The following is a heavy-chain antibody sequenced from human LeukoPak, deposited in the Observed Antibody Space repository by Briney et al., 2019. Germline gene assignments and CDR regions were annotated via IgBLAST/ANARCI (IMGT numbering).Heavy chain of an antibody. V-gene: IGHV4-59*12. Sequence: PSETLALTCTVSGASISHYYWSWIRQPPGKGLEWIGYISNSGSTNYNPSLKSRVTISVDTSKNQFSLKLSSVTAADTAVYYCANYHDYSNFQGAYYLDYWGQGTLVTVSS. CDR1: GASISHYY. D-gene: IGHD4-11*01. CDR3: ANYHDYSNFQGAYYLDY. J-gene: IGHJ4*02. CDR2: ISNSGST.